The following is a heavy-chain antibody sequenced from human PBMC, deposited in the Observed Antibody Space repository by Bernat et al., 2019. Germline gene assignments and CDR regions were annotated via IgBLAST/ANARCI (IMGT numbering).Heavy chain of an antibody. Sequence: QVQLQQWGAGLLKPSETLSLTCAVYGGSFSGYYWSWIRQPPGKGLEWIGEINHSGSTNYNPSLESRVTISVDTSKNQFSLKLSSVTAADTAVYYCARANRAPGSYYFDYWGQGTLVTVSS. CDR3: ARANRAPGSYYFDY. D-gene: IGHD1-26*01. J-gene: IGHJ4*02. CDR2: INHSGST. CDR1: GGSFSGYY. V-gene: IGHV4-34*01.